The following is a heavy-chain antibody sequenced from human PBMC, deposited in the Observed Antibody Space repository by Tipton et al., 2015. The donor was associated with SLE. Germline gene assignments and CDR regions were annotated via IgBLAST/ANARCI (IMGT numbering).Heavy chain of an antibody. V-gene: IGHV4-34*01. CDR2: INHSGST. D-gene: IGHD2-15*01. J-gene: IGHJ4*02. CDR3: ASGYCSGGSCWGFDY. CDR1: GGSFSGYY. Sequence: TLSLTCAVYGGSFSGYYWSWIRQPPGKGLEWIGEINHSGSTNYNPSLKSRVTISVDTSKNQFSLKLSSVTAADTAVYYCASGYCSGGSCWGFDYWGQGTLVTVSS.